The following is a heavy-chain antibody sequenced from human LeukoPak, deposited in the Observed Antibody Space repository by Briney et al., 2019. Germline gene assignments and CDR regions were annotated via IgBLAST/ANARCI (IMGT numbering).Heavy chain of an antibody. J-gene: IGHJ3*02. D-gene: IGHD3-22*01. CDR2: IYYSGST. V-gene: IGHV4-31*03. CDR3: ARVSDYYDSSGYYASHAFDI. CDR1: GGSISSGGYY. Sequence: SQTLSLTCTVSGGSISSGGYYWSWIRQHPGKGLEWIGYIYYSGSTYYNPSLKSRVTISVDTSKNQFSLKLSSVTAADTAVYYCARVSDYYDSSGYYASHAFDIWGQGTMVTVSS.